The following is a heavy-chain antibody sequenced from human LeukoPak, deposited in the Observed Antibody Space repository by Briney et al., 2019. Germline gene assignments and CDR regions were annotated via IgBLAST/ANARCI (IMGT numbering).Heavy chain of an antibody. D-gene: IGHD6-19*01. V-gene: IGHV3-11*06. CDR2: ISSSSSYT. CDR1: GFTFSDYY. CDR3: ARALYSSGWYNDGY. J-gene: IGHJ4*02. Sequence: GGSLRLSCAASGFTFSDYYMIWIRQAPGKGLERVSYISSSSSYTNYADSVKGRFTISRDNAKNSLYLQMNSLRAEDTAVYYCARALYSSGWYNDGYWGQGTLVTVSS.